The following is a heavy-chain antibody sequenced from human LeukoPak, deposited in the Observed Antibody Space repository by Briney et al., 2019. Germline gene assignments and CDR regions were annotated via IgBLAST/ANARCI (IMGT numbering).Heavy chain of an antibody. V-gene: IGHV3-66*01. CDR3: ASSPDYGDYLFDY. D-gene: IGHD4-17*01. Sequence: GGSLRLSCAASGFTVSSSYMSWVRQAPGKGLEWVSVVYSGGDTYYADSVKGRFTISRDNSKNTLYLQMNSLRAEDTAVYYCASSPDYGDYLFDYWGQGTLVTVSS. J-gene: IGHJ4*02. CDR2: VYSGGDT. CDR1: GFTVSSSY.